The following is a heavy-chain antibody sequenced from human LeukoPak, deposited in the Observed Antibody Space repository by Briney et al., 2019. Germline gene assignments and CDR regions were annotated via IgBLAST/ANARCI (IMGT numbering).Heavy chain of an antibody. Sequence: SVKVSCKASEGTFSSYAISWVRQAPGQGLEWMGRIIPIFGTANYAQKFQGRVTTTTDESTSTAYMELSSLRSEDTAVYYCARGGKIGYCSSTSCGFLDYYLDYWGQGTLVTVSS. V-gene: IGHV1-69*05. CDR2: IIPIFGTA. CDR1: EGTFSSYA. J-gene: IGHJ4*02. D-gene: IGHD2-2*01. CDR3: ARGGKIGYCSSTSCGFLDYYLDY.